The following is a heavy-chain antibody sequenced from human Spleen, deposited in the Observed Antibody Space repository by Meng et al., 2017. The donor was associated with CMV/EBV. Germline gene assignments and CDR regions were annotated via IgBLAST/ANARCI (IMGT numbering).Heavy chain of an antibody. Sequence: SVKVSCKASGGTFSSYTISWVRQAPGQGLEWMGRIIPILGIANYAQKFQGRVTITADKSTSTAYMELSSLRSEDTAVYYCARAVGDWGGYYVYGMDVWGQGTTVTVSS. CDR2: IIPILGIA. J-gene: IGHJ6*02. V-gene: IGHV1-69*02. D-gene: IGHD3-3*01. CDR1: GGTFSSYT. CDR3: ARAVGDWGGYYVYGMDV.